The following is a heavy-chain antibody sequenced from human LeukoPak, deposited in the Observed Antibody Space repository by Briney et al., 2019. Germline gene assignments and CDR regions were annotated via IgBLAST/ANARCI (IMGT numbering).Heavy chain of an antibody. CDR3: TFGEDGVDV. J-gene: IGHJ6*02. Sequence: GGSLRLSCAASGFTFSGYGMHWVRQAPGKGLEWVAVIWYDGSNKNYADSVKGRFTISRDNPKNTLYLQMNSLRAEDTAVCYCTFGEDGVDVWGQGTTVTVSS. CDR2: IWYDGSNK. CDR1: GFTFSGYG. D-gene: IGHD3-10*01. V-gene: IGHV3-33*01.